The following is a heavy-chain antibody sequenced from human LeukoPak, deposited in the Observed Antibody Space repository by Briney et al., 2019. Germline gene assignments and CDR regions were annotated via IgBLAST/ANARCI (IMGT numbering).Heavy chain of an antibody. CDR1: GFTVSENY. Sequence: GGSLRLSCAASGFTVSENYMSWVRQAPGKGLEWVSLIYSDNSGGATYYADSVKGRFTISRDNAKNSLYLQMNSLRAEDTAVYYCAKEGPLRYYYYMDVWGKGTTVTVSS. J-gene: IGHJ6*03. CDR3: AKEGPLRYYYYMDV. D-gene: IGHD4-17*01. V-gene: IGHV3-53*01. CDR2: IYSDNSGGAT.